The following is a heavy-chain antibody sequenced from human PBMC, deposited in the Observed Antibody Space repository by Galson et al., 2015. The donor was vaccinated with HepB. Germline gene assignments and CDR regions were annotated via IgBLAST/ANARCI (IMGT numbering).Heavy chain of an antibody. V-gene: IGHV6-1*01. J-gene: IGHJ6*03. CDR3: ARDRGGGYSYGYYYYYYMDV. CDR1: GDSVSSNSAA. Sequence: CAISGDSVSSNSAAWNWIRQSPSRGLEWLGRTYYRSKWYNDYAVSVKSRITINPDTSKNQFSLQLNSVTPEDTAVYYCARDRGGGYSYGYYYYYYMDVWGKGTTVTVSS. D-gene: IGHD5-18*01. CDR2: TYYRSKWYN.